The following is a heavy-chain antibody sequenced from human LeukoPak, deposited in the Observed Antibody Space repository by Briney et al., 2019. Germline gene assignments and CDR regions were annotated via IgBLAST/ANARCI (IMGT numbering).Heavy chain of an antibody. CDR3: AKSVSYISDWFDY. CDR1: GFTFSSYA. V-gene: IGHV3-30-3*02. D-gene: IGHD3-9*01. Sequence: GRSLRLSCAASGFTFSSYAMHWVRQAPGKGLEWVAVISYDGSNKYYADSVKGRFTISRDNSKNTLYLQMNSLRAEDTAVYYCAKSVSYISDWFDYWGQGTLVTVSS. CDR2: ISYDGSNK. J-gene: IGHJ4*02.